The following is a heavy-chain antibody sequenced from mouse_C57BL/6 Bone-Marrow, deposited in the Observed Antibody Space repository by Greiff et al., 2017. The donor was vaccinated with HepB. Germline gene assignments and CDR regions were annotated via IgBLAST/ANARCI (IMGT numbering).Heavy chain of an antibody. V-gene: IGHV5-17*01. CDR2: ISSGSSTI. Sequence: EVQVVESGGGLVKPGGSLKLSCAASGFTFSDYGMHWVRQAPEKGLEWVAYISSGSSTIYYADTVKGRFTISRDNAKNTLFLQMTSLRSEDTAMYYCARGGLYYDCVRDYGGQGTTLTVSS. J-gene: IGHJ2*01. D-gene: IGHD2-4*01. CDR3: ARGGLYYDCVRDY. CDR1: GFTFSDYG.